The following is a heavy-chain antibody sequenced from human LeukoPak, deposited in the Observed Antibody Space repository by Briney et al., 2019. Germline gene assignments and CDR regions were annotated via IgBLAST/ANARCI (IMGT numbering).Heavy chain of an antibody. CDR2: IYYSGST. CDR1: GGSISSYY. Sequence: SETLSLTCTVSGGSISSYYWSWIRQPPGKGLEWIGYIYYSGSTNYNPSLKSRVTISVDTSKNQFSLKLSSVTAADTAVYYCARDYYAGSMDVWGQGTTVTVSS. V-gene: IGHV4-59*01. J-gene: IGHJ6*02. D-gene: IGHD3-10*01. CDR3: ARDYYAGSMDV.